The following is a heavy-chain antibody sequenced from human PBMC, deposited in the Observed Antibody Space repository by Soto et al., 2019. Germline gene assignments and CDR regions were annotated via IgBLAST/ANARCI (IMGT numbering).Heavy chain of an antibody. J-gene: IGHJ4*02. CDR3: ARGAIRGYSYGHSDY. CDR2: ISITGSYI. V-gene: IGHV3-21*06. CDR1: GFSFSSYT. Sequence: GGSLRLSCAASGFSFSSYTVDWVRQAPGKGLQWVSSISITGSYIYYADSVKGRFAISRDNAQNSLSLHMNSLRAEDTAVYYCARGAIRGYSYGHSDYWGQGTLVTVS. D-gene: IGHD5-18*01.